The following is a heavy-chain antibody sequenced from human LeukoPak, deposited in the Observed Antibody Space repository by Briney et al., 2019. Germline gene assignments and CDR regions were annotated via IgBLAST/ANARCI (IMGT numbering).Heavy chain of an antibody. V-gene: IGHV3-23*01. Sequence: GGSLRLSCAASGFTFSNYAMTWVRQAPEKGLEWVSSITGSGDGTYYADSVRGRFTISRDNSKNTLYLQMNSLRAEDTAVYFCVKGFVHPTYYFEYWGQGTLVTVSS. J-gene: IGHJ4*02. CDR3: VKGFVHPTYYFEY. CDR2: ITGSGDGT. CDR1: GFTFSNYA. D-gene: IGHD3-10*01.